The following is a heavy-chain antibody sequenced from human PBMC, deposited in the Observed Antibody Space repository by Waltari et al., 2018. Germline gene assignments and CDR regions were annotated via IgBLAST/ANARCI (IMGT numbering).Heavy chain of an antibody. CDR1: GFTFGTCS. Sequence: DVQLVDSGGGLVQPGGSLRLSCAASGFTFGTCSMHWVRQAPGKGLVWGSRISSDGSTTVYADSVKGRFTISRDNAKNTLYLQMNSLRPEDTAVYYCVLQGDGHLFYYYGMDVWGQGTTVTVSS. J-gene: IGHJ6*02. D-gene: IGHD3-16*01. V-gene: IGHV3-74*01. CDR2: ISSDGSTT. CDR3: VLQGDGHLFYYYGMDV.